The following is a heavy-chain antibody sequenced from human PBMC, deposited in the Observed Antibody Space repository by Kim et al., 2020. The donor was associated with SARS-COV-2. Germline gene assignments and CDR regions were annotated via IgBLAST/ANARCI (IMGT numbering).Heavy chain of an antibody. D-gene: IGHD6-19*01. CDR3: ARPIAVAGTLDAFDI. Sequence: ASVKVSCKASGYTFTSYAMHWVRQAPGQRLEWMGWINAGNGNTKYSQKFQGRVTITRDTSASTAYMELSSLRSEDTAVYYCARPIAVAGTLDAFDIWGQGKMGTVSS. V-gene: IGHV1-3*01. CDR1: GYTFTSYA. J-gene: IGHJ3*02. CDR2: INAGNGNT.